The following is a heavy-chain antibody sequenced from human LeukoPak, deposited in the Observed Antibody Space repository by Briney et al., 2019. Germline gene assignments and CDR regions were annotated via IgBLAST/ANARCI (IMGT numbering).Heavy chain of an antibody. D-gene: IGHD2-15*01. CDR1: GGSISNYY. CDR2: IYYSGST. Sequence: PSETLSLNCTVSGGSISNYYWGWIRQPPGKGLEWIGSIYYSGSTYYNTSLKSRVTISVDTSKNQFYLKLSSVTAADTAVYYCASGGSCSALCLGNYWGQGTLVTVSS. V-gene: IGHV4-39*01. J-gene: IGHJ4*02. CDR3: ASGGSCSALCLGNY.